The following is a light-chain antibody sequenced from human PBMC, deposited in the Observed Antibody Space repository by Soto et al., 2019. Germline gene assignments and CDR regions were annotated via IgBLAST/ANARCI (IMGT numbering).Light chain of an antibody. V-gene: IGKV3-20*01. J-gene: IGKJ1*01. Sequence: IVLTQSPGTLSLSPGERAILSCRASQTGSNSYLAWYQQKSGQAPRLLIYGVSTRATGTPDRFSGSGSGTEFTLTIRRLEPEDFAVYFCQHYVYPQWTFGPGTKVDI. CDR2: GVS. CDR1: QTGSNSY. CDR3: QHYVYPQWT.